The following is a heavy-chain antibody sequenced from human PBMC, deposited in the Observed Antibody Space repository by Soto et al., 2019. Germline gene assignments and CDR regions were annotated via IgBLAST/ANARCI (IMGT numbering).Heavy chain of an antibody. Sequence: EVHLLESGGDLVQPGQSLRLSCAASGFSFSSYSMNWVRQAPGKGLEWISYLSSSKTYIWYADSVKGRFTISRDNAKNSLSLQMNSLRDEDTAVYYCVRDSGWAFDIWGLGTMVTVSS. J-gene: IGHJ3*02. CDR1: GFSFSSYS. CDR2: LSSSKTYI. V-gene: IGHV3-48*02. CDR3: VRDSGWAFDI. D-gene: IGHD6-19*01.